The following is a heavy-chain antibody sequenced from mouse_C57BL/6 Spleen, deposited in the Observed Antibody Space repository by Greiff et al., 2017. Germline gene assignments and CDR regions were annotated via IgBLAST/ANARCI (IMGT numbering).Heavy chain of an antibody. J-gene: IGHJ3*01. D-gene: IGHD1-1*01. CDR2: IYPGSGST. CDR3: ARRERHGSRYGFAY. CDR1: GYTFTSYW. Sequence: QVQLKQPGAELVKPGASVKMSCKASGYTFTSYWITWVKQRPGQGLEWIGDIYPGSGSTNYNEKFKSKATLTVDTSSSTAYMQLSSLTSADSAVYYGARRERHGSRYGFAYWGQGTLVTVSA. V-gene: IGHV1-55*01.